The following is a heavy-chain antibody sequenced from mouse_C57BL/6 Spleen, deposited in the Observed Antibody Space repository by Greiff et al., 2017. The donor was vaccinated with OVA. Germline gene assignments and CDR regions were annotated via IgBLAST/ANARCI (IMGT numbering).Heavy chain of an antibody. CDR1: GYTFTDYN. V-gene: IGHV1-22*01. CDR2: INPNNGGT. D-gene: IGHD1-1*01. Sequence: EVQLQQSGPELVKPGASVKMSCKASGYTFTDYNMHWVKQSHGKSLEWIGYINPNNGGTSYNQKFKGKATLTVNKSSSTAYMELRSLTSEDSAVYYCAREFITTVVATDYWGQGTTLTVSS. J-gene: IGHJ2*01. CDR3: AREFITTVVATDY.